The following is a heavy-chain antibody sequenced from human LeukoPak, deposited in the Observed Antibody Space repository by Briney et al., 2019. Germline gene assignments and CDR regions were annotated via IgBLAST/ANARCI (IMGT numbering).Heavy chain of an antibody. V-gene: IGHV3-15*07. CDR2: IRSNSDGGAI. CDR3: ATDFYDST. CDR1: GFNFDNAW. D-gene: IGHD2/OR15-2a*01. J-gene: IGHJ5*02. Sequence: GGSLRLSCATSGFNFDNAWMNWVRQAPGKGLEWVGRIRSNSDGGAIDYAAPVKGRFALSRDDSKNTLYLQMNSLQSEDTAMYYCATDFYDSTWGQGTLVTVSS.